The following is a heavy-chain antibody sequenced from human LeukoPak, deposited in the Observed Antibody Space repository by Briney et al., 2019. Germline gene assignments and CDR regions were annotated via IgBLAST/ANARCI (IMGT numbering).Heavy chain of an antibody. V-gene: IGHV3-7*01. CDR1: GFTFSSYW. J-gene: IGHJ1*01. CDR2: IKQDGSEK. Sequence: GGSLRLSCAASGFTFSSYWMSWVCQAPGKGLEWVANIKQDGSEKYYVDSVKGRFTISRDNAKNSLYLQMNSLRAEDTAVYYCARDSCSSTSCYRYFQHWGQGTLVTVSS. CDR3: ARDSCSSTSCYRYFQH. D-gene: IGHD2-2*01.